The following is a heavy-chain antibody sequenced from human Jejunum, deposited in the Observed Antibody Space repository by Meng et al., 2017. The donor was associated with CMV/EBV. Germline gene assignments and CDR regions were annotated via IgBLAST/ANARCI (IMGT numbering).Heavy chain of an antibody. J-gene: IGHJ4*02. CDR1: GYDFSDYG. D-gene: IGHD1-26*01. CDR3: ARKQWEPDY. V-gene: IGHV1-18*01. CDR2: VSSYTDNT. Sequence: TVSCKTSGYDFSDYGISWVRQAPGQGLEWIGWVSSYTDNTKYAPKFQGRVTMTADASTTTAHLELRSLRSDDTAVYYCARKQWEPDYWGQGTLVTVSS.